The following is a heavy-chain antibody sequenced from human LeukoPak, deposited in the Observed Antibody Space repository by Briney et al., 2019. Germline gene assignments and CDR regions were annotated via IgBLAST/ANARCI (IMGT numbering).Heavy chain of an antibody. D-gene: IGHD2-2*01. CDR2: IYYTGST. CDR1: GGSIDTYY. CDR3: ARVYQSAEYYFDY. Sequence: SETLSLTCTVSGGSIDTYYWSWIRQPPGKGLEWIGYIYYTGSTEYHPSLKSRVTISLDTSKNQFSLKLTSVIAADTAVYYCARVYQSAEYYFDYWGQGNLVSVSS. J-gene: IGHJ4*02. V-gene: IGHV4-59*01.